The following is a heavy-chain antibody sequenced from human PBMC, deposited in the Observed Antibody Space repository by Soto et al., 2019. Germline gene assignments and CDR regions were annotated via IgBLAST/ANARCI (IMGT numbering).Heavy chain of an antibody. V-gene: IGHV4-31*03. CDR1: GGSISSGGYY. Sequence: SETLSLTCTVSGGSISSGGYYWSWIRQHPGKGLEWIGYIYYSGSTYYNPSLKSRVTISVDTSKNQFSLKLSSVTAADTAVYYCARAPDPNYDILTGYYIANPTFDYWGQGTLVTVSS. CDR2: IYYSGST. D-gene: IGHD3-9*01. J-gene: IGHJ4*02. CDR3: ARAPDPNYDILTGYYIANPTFDY.